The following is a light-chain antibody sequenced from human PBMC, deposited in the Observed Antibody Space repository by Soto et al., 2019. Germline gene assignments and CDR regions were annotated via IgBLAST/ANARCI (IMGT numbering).Light chain of an antibody. V-gene: IGLV2-14*01. CDR1: SSDVGGYNY. CDR2: EVS. CDR3: SSYTSSSTLV. J-gene: IGLJ3*02. Sequence: QSAQTQPASVSGSPGQSITISCTGTSSDVGGYNYVSWYQQHPGKAPKLMIYEVSNRPSGVSNRFSGSKSGNTASLTISGLQADDEADYYCSSYTSSSTLVFGGGTKLTAL.